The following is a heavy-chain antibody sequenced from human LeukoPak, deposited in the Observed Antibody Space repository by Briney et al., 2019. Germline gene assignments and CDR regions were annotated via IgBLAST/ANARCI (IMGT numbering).Heavy chain of an antibody. D-gene: IGHD3-10*01. CDR2: ISGSGDST. CDR1: GFTFSSFG. CDR3: AKDRGIISDY. J-gene: IGHJ4*02. V-gene: IGHV3-23*01. Sequence: GGSLRLSCAASGFTFSSFGMNWVRQAPGKGLEWVSAISGSGDSTYYADSVKGRFTISRDNSKNTLYLQMNSLRVEDTAVYYCAKDRGIISDYWGQGTLVTVSS.